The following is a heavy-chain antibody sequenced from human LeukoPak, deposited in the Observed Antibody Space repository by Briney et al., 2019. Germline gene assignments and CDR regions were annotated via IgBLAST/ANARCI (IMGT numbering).Heavy chain of an antibody. D-gene: IGHD2-15*01. V-gene: IGHV3-33*06. Sequence: GGSLRLSCAASGFTFSSYGMHWVRQAPGKGLEWVAVIWYDGSNKYYADSVKGRFTISSDNSKNTLYLQMNSLRAEDTAVYYCAKTGTPEMCSGGSCYQYYFDYWGLGTLVTVSS. CDR3: AKTGTPEMCSGGSCYQYYFDY. CDR1: GFTFSSYG. CDR2: IWYDGSNK. J-gene: IGHJ4*02.